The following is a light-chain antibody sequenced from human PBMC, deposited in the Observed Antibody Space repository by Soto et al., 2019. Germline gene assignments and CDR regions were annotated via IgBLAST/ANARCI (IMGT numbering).Light chain of an antibody. CDR1: QSVRIIY. CDR3: QHYGAAPIT. J-gene: IGKJ5*01. V-gene: IGKV3-20*01. CDR2: GAS. Sequence: EIVLTQSPATLSLSPGESATLSCSASQSVRIIYLAWYQQKPGQAPRLLIYGASSRATGIADKFSGSGSGTDFTLTISRLEPEDFALYYCQHYGAAPITFGRGTRLEIK.